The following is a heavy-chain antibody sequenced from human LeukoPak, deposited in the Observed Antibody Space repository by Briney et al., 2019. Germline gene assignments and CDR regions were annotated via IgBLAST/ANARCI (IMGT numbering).Heavy chain of an antibody. CDR1: GGSFSGYY. Sequence: SETLSLTCAVYGGSFSGYYWSWIRQPPGKGLEWIGEIDHSGSTNYNPSLKSRVTISVDTSKNQFSLKLSSVTAADTAVYYCAGLGSSGWLPRDYWGQGTLVTVSS. D-gene: IGHD6-19*01. V-gene: IGHV4-34*01. J-gene: IGHJ4*02. CDR2: IDHSGST. CDR3: AGLGSSGWLPRDY.